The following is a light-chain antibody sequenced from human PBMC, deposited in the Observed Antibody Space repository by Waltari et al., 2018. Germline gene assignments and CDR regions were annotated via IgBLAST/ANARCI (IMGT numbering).Light chain of an antibody. CDR1: QSVSSD. Sequence: EVVLTQSPATLSVSLGERATLSCRPSQSVSSDLAWYQQKPGQAPRLIIHGASIRATGIPARFSGSGSGTEFTLTISSLQSEDSAVYYCQQYNKWPPGTFGQGTKVEIK. V-gene: IGKV3-15*01. CDR3: QQYNKWPPGT. CDR2: GAS. J-gene: IGKJ1*01.